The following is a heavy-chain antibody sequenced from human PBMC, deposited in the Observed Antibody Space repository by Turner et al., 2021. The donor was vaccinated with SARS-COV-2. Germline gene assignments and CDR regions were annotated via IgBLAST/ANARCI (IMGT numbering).Heavy chain of an antibody. J-gene: IGHJ5*02. CDR3: AKGYSYDLDP. CDR2: SSGGGGST. Sequence: EVQLLESGGGLVQPGGSLRLSCAASGFTFSSYAMNWVRQAPGKRLEWVSASSGGGGSTFYANSVKSLFTISRDNSKNTLYLQMNSLRAEDTAVYYCAKGYSYDLDPWGQGTLVTVSS. CDR1: GFTFSSYA. D-gene: IGHD5-18*01. V-gene: IGHV3-23*01.